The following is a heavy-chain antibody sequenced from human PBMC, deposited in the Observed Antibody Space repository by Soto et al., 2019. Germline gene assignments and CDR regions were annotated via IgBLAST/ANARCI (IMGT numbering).Heavy chain of an antibody. J-gene: IGHJ4*02. CDR2: IFFTGNI. CDR3: ARDTLAYCGGDCYSDPLDY. CDR1: GASLSSISYY. V-gene: IGHV4-39*02. D-gene: IGHD2-21*02. Sequence: SSETLSLTCTVSGASLSSISYYWGWIRQPPGKGLEWVGSIFFTGNIYYNPSLKSRVTISVDTSRNQFSLMVNSVTAADTAVYYCARDTLAYCGGDCYSDPLDYWGQGTLVAVSS.